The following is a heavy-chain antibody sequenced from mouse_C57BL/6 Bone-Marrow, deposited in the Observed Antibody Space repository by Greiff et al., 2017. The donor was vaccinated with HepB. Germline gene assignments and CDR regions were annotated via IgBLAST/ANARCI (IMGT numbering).Heavy chain of an antibody. J-gene: IGHJ3*01. CDR2: ISYDGSN. V-gene: IGHV3-6*01. CDR1: GYSITSGYY. D-gene: IGHD1-1*01. CDR3: ARERYYYGSRAY. Sequence: ESGPGLVKPSQSLSLTCSVTGYSITSGYYWNWIRQFPGNKLEWMGYISYDGSNNYNPSLKNRISITRDTSKQQFFLTLNSVTTEDTATYYCARERYYYGSRAYWGQGTLVTVSA.